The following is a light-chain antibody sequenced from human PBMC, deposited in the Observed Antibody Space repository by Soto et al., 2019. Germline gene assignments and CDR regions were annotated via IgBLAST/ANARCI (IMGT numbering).Light chain of an antibody. CDR2: GSS. J-gene: IGKJ4*01. CDR3: QQYNNWPLT. Sequence: EIVMTQSPATLSVSPGERANLPCRASQSVSNNLAWYQQKPGQAPRLLIYGSSTRATGIPARFSGSGSGTEFTLTISSLQSEDFAVYYCQQYNNWPLTFGGGTNVGIK. CDR1: QSVSNN. V-gene: IGKV3-15*01.